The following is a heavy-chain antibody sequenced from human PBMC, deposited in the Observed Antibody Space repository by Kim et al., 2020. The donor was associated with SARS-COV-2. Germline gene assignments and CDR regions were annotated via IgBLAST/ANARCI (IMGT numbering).Heavy chain of an antibody. J-gene: IGHJ6*02. CDR2: INAGNGNT. Sequence: ASVKVSCKASGYTFTSYAMHWVRQAPGQRLEWMGWINAGNGNTKYSQKFQGRVTITRDTSASTAYMELSSLRSEDTAVYYCARRYYDFWSGYLDYYYGMDVWGQGTTVTVSS. V-gene: IGHV1-3*01. CDR3: ARRYYDFWSGYLDYYYGMDV. CDR1: GYTFTSYA. D-gene: IGHD3-3*01.